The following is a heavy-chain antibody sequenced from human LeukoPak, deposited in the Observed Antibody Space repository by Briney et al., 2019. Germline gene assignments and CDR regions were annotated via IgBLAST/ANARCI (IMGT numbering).Heavy chain of an antibody. Sequence: GGSLRLSCTASGFTFSDYYMTWIRQAPGKGLEWLSYVSTDSAYTNYAGSVKGRFTVSRDNSKNTLYLQLAGLRVEDTAVYYCAKVATWTYFDSWGQGTLVTVSS. CDR2: VSTDSAYT. D-gene: IGHD3/OR15-3a*01. CDR1: GFTFSDYY. J-gene: IGHJ4*02. V-gene: IGHV3-11*05. CDR3: AKVATWTYFDS.